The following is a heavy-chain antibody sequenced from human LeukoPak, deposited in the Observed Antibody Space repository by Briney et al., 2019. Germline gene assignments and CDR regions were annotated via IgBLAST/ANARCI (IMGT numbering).Heavy chain of an antibody. CDR1: GFTFSDYY. D-gene: IGHD6-13*01. J-gene: IGHJ4*02. V-gene: IGHV3-11*04. CDR2: ISSSGSTI. CDR3: ARVEKSYSSSWYNVDY. Sequence: GGSLRLSCAASGFTFSDYYMSWIRQAPGKGLEWVSYISSSGSTIYYADSVKGRFTISRDNAKNSLYLQMNSLRAEDTAVYYCARVEKSYSSSWYNVDYWGQGTLVTVSS.